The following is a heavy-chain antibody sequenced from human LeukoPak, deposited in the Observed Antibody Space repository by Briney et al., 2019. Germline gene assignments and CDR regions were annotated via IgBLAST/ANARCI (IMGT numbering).Heavy chain of an antibody. CDR3: ARDQSPPIRFLEWLLSPHYFDY. D-gene: IGHD3-3*01. V-gene: IGHV7-4-1*02. J-gene: IGHJ4*02. CDR2: INTNTGNP. Sequence: ASVKVSCKASGYTFTSYAMNWVRQAPGQGLEWMGWINTNTGNPTYAQGFTGRFVFSLDTSVSTAYLQISSLKAEDTAVYYCARDQSPPIRFLEWLLSPHYFDYWGRGTLVTVSS. CDR1: GYTFTSYA.